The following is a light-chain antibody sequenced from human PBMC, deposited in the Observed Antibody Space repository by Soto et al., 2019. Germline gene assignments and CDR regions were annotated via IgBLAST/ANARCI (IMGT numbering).Light chain of an antibody. V-gene: IGLV7-46*01. J-gene: IGLJ2*01. CDR2: DIN. CDR1: TGVVTSGHY. CDR3: LLTYRGSRV. Sequence: QAVLTQEPSLTVSPGGTVTLTCGSSTGVVTSGHYPYWFQQKPGQGPRTLIYDINRKHSWTPARFSGSLLGGKAALTLSGAQPEDEAEYYCLLTYRGSRVFGGGTKVTVL.